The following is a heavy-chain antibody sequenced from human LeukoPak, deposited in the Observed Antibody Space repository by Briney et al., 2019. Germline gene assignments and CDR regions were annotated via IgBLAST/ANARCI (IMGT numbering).Heavy chain of an antibody. V-gene: IGHV3-48*01. CDR2: ISSSSSII. CDR3: AKAASKRTDYGDYAFYYYMDV. D-gene: IGHD4-17*01. Sequence: GGSLRLSCAASGFTFSSYSMNWVRQAPGKGLEWVSYISSSSSIIYYADSVKGRFTISRDDSKNTLYLQMNSLRAEDTAVYYCAKAASKRTDYGDYAFYYYMDVWGKGTTVTISS. CDR1: GFTFSSYS. J-gene: IGHJ6*03.